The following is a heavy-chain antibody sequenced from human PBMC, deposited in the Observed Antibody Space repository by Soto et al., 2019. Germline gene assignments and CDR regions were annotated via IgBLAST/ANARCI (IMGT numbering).Heavy chain of an antibody. D-gene: IGHD6-13*01. Sequence: QVQLVQSGPELKKPGSSVKVSCKAPGDTFNSYGISWVRQAPGQGLEWMGGIVPMFGTTNLALKFEDRVTITADELTTTVYMEIRGLTSEDTTVYYCARDLADVHLWDAFDVWGHGTRVTVSS. V-gene: IGHV1-69*01. CDR2: IVPMFGTT. CDR3: ARDLADVHLWDAFDV. CDR1: GDTFNSYG. J-gene: IGHJ3*01.